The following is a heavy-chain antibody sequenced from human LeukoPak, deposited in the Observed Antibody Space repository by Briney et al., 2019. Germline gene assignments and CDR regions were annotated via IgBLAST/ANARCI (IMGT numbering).Heavy chain of an antibody. CDR1: GFSFSRYV. CDR3: AKDRIALAGTCPDS. Sequence: GGSLRLSCAASGFSFSRYVMSWVRQAPGKGLEWVSSISGSGHTYYADSVKGRFTVSRDSSNNTMYLQMSNLRAEDTAVYYCAKDRIALAGTCPDSWGQGTLVTVSS. CDR2: ISGSGHT. V-gene: IGHV3-23*01. J-gene: IGHJ1*01. D-gene: IGHD6-19*01.